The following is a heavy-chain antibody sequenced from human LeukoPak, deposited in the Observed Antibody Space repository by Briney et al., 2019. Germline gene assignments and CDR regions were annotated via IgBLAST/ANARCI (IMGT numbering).Heavy chain of an antibody. J-gene: IGHJ4*02. CDR3: ARVLVVPAPYFDY. V-gene: IGHV4-30-4*08. D-gene: IGHD2-2*01. CDR2: IYYSGST. Sequence: SETLSLTCNVSGGSISSGDYYWSWIRQPPGKGLEWIGNIYYSGSTNYNPSLKSRVTISVDTSKNQFSLKLSSVTAADTAVYYCARVLVVPAPYFDYGGQGTVVTVSS. CDR1: GGSISSGDYY.